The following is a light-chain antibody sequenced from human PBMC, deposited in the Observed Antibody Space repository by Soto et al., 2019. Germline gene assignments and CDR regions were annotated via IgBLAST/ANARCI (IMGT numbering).Light chain of an antibody. J-gene: IGLJ2*01. V-gene: IGLV1-47*01. CDR1: SSNIGSNY. Sequence: QLVLTQPPSASGTPGQRVTISCSGSSSNIGSNYVYWYQQLPGTAPKLLIYRNNQRPSGVPDRFSGSKSGTSASLAISGLRSEDEADYYCAAWDDSLSGHVVFGGVTKLTVL. CDR3: AAWDDSLSGHVV. CDR2: RNN.